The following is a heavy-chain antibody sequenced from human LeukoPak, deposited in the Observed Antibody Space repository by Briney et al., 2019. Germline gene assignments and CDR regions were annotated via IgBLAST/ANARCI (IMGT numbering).Heavy chain of an antibody. CDR2: ISAYNGNT. CDR1: GYTFSSHG. V-gene: IGHV1-18*01. Sequence: GASVRVSCTAPGYTFSSHGVSWVRQAPGQGLEWMGWISAYNGNTNYAQKFQGRVTMTTDTSTSTAYMELRSLRSDDTAVYYCATHSTRIAVRPSDYYYYMDVWGKGTTVTVSS. CDR3: ATHSTRIAVRPSDYYYYMDV. J-gene: IGHJ6*03. D-gene: IGHD6-6*01.